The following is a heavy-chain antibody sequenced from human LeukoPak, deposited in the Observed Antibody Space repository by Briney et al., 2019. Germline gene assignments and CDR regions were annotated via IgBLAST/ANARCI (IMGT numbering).Heavy chain of an antibody. D-gene: IGHD2-2*01. V-gene: IGHV3-30*18. CDR1: GFTFSSYG. CDR2: ISYDGSNK. J-gene: IGHJ6*02. Sequence: GGSLRLSCAASGFTFSSYGMHWVRQAPGKGLEWVAVISYDGSNKYYAESVKGRFTISRDNSKNTLYLQMNSLRAEDTAVHYCAKDGGYCSRTSCYQYYYYYGMDVWGQGTTVTVSS. CDR3: AKDGGYCSRTSCYQYYYYYGMDV.